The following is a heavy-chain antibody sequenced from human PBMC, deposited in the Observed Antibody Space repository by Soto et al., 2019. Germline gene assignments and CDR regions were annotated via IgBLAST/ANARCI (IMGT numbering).Heavy chain of an antibody. Sequence: SVKVSCKASGGTFSSYAISWVRQAPGQGLEWMGGIIPIFGTANYAQKFQGRVTITADESTSTAYMELSSLRSEDTAVYYSARTQTYYYDSSGYYLDAFDIWGQGTMVTVSS. CDR2: IIPIFGTA. V-gene: IGHV1-69*13. CDR3: ARTQTYYYDSSGYYLDAFDI. D-gene: IGHD3-22*01. J-gene: IGHJ3*02. CDR1: GGTFSSYA.